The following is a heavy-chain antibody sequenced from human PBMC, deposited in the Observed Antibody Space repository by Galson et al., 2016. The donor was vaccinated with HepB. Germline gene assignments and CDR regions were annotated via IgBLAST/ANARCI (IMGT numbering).Heavy chain of an antibody. CDR2: IWYDGSIK. CDR1: GFTFSSYG. D-gene: IGHD6-19*01. Sequence: SLRLSCAASGFTFSSYGMHWVRQAPGKGLEWVAVIWYDGSIKDYADSVKGRFTISRDNSKNTLYLQMNSLRVEDTAVNYCAREDGSSGSPGGYWGQGTLITVSS. J-gene: IGHJ4*02. CDR3: AREDGSSGSPGGY. V-gene: IGHV3-33*01.